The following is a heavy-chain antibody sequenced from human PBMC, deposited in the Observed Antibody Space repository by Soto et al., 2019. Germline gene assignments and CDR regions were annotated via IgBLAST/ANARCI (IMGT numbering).Heavy chain of an antibody. CDR3: AREIMPLTNDWYFDL. J-gene: IGHJ2*01. CDR2: IFDSGST. V-gene: IGHV4-30-4*01. D-gene: IGHD2-8*01. CDR1: GGSISGGVHS. Sequence: SETLSLTCTVSGGSISGGVHSWSWIRQPPGKGLEWIGHIFDSGSTYYHPSLKSRLTISVDTSKNQFSLRLSSVTAADTAVYYCAREIMPLTNDWYFDLWGRGTLVTVSS.